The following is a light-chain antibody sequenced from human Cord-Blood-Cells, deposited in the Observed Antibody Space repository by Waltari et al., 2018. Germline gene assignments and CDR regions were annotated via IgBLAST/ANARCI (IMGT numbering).Light chain of an antibody. J-gene: IGKJ1*01. Sequence: DIQMTQSPSTLSASVGDRVTITCRASQSISSWLAGYQQKPGKAPKILIYKASSLESGVPSRFRGSGSGTEFTLTISSLQPDDFATYYCQQYNSYSPTFGQGTKVEIK. V-gene: IGKV1-5*03. CDR3: QQYNSYSPT. CDR2: KAS. CDR1: QSISSW.